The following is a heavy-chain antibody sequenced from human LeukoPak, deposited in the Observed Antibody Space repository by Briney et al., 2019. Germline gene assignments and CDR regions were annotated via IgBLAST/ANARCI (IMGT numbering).Heavy chain of an antibody. J-gene: IGHJ6*02. D-gene: IGHD5-18*01. V-gene: IGHV4-31*03. Sequence: PSETLSLTCTVSGGSISSGGYYWSWIRQHPGKGLEWIGYIYYSGSTYYNPSLKSRVTISVDTSKNQFSLKLSSVTAADTAVYYCASTITQYSYGLYYYYYGMDVWGQGTTVTVSS. CDR1: GGSISSGGYY. CDR2: IYYSGST. CDR3: ASTITQYSYGLYYYYYGMDV.